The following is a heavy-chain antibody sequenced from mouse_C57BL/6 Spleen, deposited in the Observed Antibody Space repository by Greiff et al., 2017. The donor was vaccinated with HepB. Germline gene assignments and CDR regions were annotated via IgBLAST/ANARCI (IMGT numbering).Heavy chain of an antibody. CDR2: INPNNGGT. CDR3: ATGLRRFAY. D-gene: IGHD2-4*01. J-gene: IGHJ3*01. Sequence: VQLQQSGPELVKPGASVKIPCKASGYTFTDYNMDWVKQSHGKSLEWIGDINPNNGGTIYNQKFKGKATLTVDKSSSTAYMELRSLTSEDTAVYYCATGLRRFAYWGQGTLVTVSA. CDR1: GYTFTDYN. V-gene: IGHV1-18*01.